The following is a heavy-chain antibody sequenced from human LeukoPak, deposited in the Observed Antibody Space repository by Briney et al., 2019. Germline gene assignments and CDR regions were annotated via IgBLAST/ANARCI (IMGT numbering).Heavy chain of an antibody. CDR3: ARTDYDILTGRPSWFDP. V-gene: IGHV4-30-4*01. CDR1: GGSISSGDYY. J-gene: IGHJ5*02. Sequence: SQTLSLTCTVSGGSISSGDYYWSWIRQPPGKGLEWIGYIYYSGSTYYNPSLKSRVTISVDTSKNQFSLKLSSVTAADTAVYYCARTDYDILTGRPSWFDPWGQGTLVTVSS. D-gene: IGHD3-9*01. CDR2: IYYSGST.